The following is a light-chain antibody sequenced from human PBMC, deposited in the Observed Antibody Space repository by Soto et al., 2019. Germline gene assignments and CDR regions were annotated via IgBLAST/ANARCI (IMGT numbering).Light chain of an antibody. CDR2: DAS. CDR3: QQYGTSPQT. Sequence: EIVLTQSPGTLSLSPVERATLSCRASQSVSGRYLSWYQQKPGQTPRLLIYDASTRATGIPYRFSGSGSGTDFTLTISRLEPEDFAVYYCQQYGTSPQTFGQRTKVDIK. J-gene: IGKJ1*01. CDR1: QSVSGRY. V-gene: IGKV3-20*01.